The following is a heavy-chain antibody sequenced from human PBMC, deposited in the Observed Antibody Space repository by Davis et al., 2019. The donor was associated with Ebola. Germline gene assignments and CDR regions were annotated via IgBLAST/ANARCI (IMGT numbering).Heavy chain of an antibody. CDR3: ARGPYYYYGSGSYPYYYYGMDV. Sequence: ASVKVSCKASGYTFTSYYMHWVRQAPGQGLEWMGWINPNSGGTNYAQKFQGWVTMTRDTSISTAYMELSRLRSDDTAVYYCARGPYYYYGSGSYPYYYYGMDVWGQGTTVTVSS. CDR2: INPNSGGT. D-gene: IGHD3-10*01. J-gene: IGHJ6*02. CDR1: GYTFTSYY. V-gene: IGHV1-2*04.